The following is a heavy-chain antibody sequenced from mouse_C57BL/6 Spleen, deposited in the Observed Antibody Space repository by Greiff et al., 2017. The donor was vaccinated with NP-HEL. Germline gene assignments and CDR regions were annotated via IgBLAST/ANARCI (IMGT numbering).Heavy chain of an antibody. CDR3: SIYYDYDGVFDY. Sequence: EVKLMESGGGLVKPGGSLKLSCAASGFTFSDYGMHWVRQAPEKGLEWVAYISSGSSTIYYADTVKGRFTISRDNAKNTLFLQMTSLRSEDTAMYYCSIYYDYDGVFDYWGQGTTRTVSS. V-gene: IGHV5-17*01. CDR1: GFTFSDYG. D-gene: IGHD2-4*01. CDR2: ISSGSSTI. J-gene: IGHJ2*01.